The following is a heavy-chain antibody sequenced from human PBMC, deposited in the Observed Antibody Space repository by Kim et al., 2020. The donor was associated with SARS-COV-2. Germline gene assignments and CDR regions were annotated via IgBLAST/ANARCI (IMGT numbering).Heavy chain of an antibody. CDR1: GYTLTELS. D-gene: IGHD1-26*01. V-gene: IGHV1-24*01. J-gene: IGHJ5*02. CDR3: ATGVGMGVPSWFDP. CDR2: FDPEDGET. Sequence: ASVKVSCKVSGYTLTELSMHWVRQAPGKGLEWMGGFDPEDGETIYGQKFQGRITMTEDTATDTASMELSSLRSEDTAVDYCATGVGMGVPSWFDPWGQRTRDTVSS.